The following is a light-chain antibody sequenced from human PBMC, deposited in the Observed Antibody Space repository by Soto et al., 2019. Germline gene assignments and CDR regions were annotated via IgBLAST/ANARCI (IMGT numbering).Light chain of an antibody. V-gene: IGKV3-20*01. CDR1: ESVSRSF. J-gene: IGKJ1*01. Sequence: EIVLTQSPGTLALSPGERAALSCMASESVSRSFLAWYQQKPGQAPRLLIYGASTRATDIPHRFSGSGSGTDFSLTISRLEPEDFAVYYCQHYDSARWTFGLGTKVDIK. CDR3: QHYDSARWT. CDR2: GAS.